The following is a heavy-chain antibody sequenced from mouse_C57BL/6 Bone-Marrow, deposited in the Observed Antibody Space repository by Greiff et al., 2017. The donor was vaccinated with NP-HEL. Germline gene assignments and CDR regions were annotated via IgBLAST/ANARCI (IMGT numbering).Heavy chain of an antibody. Sequence: EVQVVESGGGLVQPGGSLKLSCAASGFTFSDYYMYWVRQTPEKRLEWVAYISNGGGSTYYPDTVKGRFTISRDNAKNTLYLQMSRLQSEDTAMYYCARSYYSDWYFDVWGTGTTVTVSS. CDR2: ISNGGGST. CDR3: ARSYYSDWYFDV. D-gene: IGHD2-12*01. CDR1: GFTFSDYY. V-gene: IGHV5-12*01. J-gene: IGHJ1*03.